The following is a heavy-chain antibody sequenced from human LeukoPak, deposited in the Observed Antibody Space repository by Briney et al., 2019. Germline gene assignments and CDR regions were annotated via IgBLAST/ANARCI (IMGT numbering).Heavy chain of an antibody. CDR2: INPNSGGT. CDR3: ARDRDYFGSGSYYVDY. V-gene: IGHV1-2*02. D-gene: IGHD3-10*01. Sequence: ASVKVSCKASGYTFTRYYMHWVRQAPGQGLEWMGGINPNSGGTNYAQKFQGRVTMTRDTSISTAYMELSRLRSDDTAVYYCARDRDYFGSGSYYVDYWGQGTLVTVSS. CDR1: GYTFTRYY. J-gene: IGHJ4*02.